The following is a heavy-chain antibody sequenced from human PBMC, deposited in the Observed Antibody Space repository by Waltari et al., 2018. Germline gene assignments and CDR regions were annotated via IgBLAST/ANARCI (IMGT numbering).Heavy chain of an antibody. Sequence: EVQLVESGGGLVKPGGSLRLPCAASGFTFSSKSMNWVRQAPGKGLEWVSSISSSSSYIYYADSVKGRFTISRDNAKNSLYLQMNSLRAEDTAVYYCARDSMVRGVIHYYYGMDVWGQGTTVTVSS. V-gene: IGHV3-21*01. CDR2: ISSSSSYI. J-gene: IGHJ6*02. D-gene: IGHD3-10*01. CDR1: GFTFSSKS. CDR3: ARDSMVRGVIHYYYGMDV.